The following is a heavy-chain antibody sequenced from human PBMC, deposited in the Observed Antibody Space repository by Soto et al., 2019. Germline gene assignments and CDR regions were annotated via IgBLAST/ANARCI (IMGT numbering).Heavy chain of an antibody. D-gene: IGHD3-3*01. CDR3: AKDDWSGYSGAFDI. CDR1: GFTFSSYA. J-gene: IGHJ3*02. V-gene: IGHV3-23*01. CDR2: ISGSGGST. Sequence: LSLTCAASGFTFSSYAMSWVRQAPGKGLEWVSAISGSGGSTYYADSVKGRFTISRDNSKNTLYLQMNSLRAEDTAVYYCAKDDWSGYSGAFDIWGQGTMVTVSS.